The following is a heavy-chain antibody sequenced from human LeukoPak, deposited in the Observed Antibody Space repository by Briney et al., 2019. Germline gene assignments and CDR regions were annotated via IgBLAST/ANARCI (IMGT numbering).Heavy chain of an antibody. CDR2: INHSGST. V-gene: IGHV4-34*01. CDR1: GGSFSGYY. CDR3: ARDVVVTGLDY. Sequence: PSETLSLTCAVYGGSFSGYYWSWIRQPPGKGLEWIGEINHSGSTNYNLSLKSRVTISIDTSKNQFSLKLSSVTAADTAVYYCARDVVVTGLDYWGQGTLVTVSS. J-gene: IGHJ4*02. D-gene: IGHD2-21*02.